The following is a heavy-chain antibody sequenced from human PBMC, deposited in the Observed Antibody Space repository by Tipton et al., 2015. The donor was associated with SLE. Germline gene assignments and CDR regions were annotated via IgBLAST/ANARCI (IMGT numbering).Heavy chain of an antibody. CDR3: ARAPPQLGFAY. D-gene: IGHD5-24*01. CDR1: GYTFTSFD. CDR2: MNPNSGNT. V-gene: IGHV1-8*01. Sequence: QSGAEVKKPGASVKVSCKASGYTFTSFDINWVRQATGQGLEWMGWMNPNSGNTAYAQKFQGRVTMTRDTSISTAYMELSSLRSEDTAVYSCARAPPQLGFAYWGQGTLVTVSS. J-gene: IGHJ4*02.